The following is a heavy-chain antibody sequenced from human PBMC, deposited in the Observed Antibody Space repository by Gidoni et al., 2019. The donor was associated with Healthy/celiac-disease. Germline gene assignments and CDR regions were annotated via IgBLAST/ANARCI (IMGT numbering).Heavy chain of an antibody. J-gene: IGHJ4*02. Sequence: EVQLLESGGGLVQPGGSLRLSCAASRFTFSSSAMSWVRQAPGKGLEWVSAISGSGGSTYYADSVKGRFTISRDNSKNTLYLQMNSLRAEDTAVYYCAKGLASLGELSLLFDYWGQGTLVTVSS. D-gene: IGHD3-16*02. V-gene: IGHV3-23*01. CDR3: AKGLASLGELSLLFDY. CDR2: ISGSGGST. CDR1: RFTFSSSA.